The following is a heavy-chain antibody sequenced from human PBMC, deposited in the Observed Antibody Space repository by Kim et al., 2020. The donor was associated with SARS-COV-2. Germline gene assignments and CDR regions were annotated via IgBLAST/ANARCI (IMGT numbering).Heavy chain of an antibody. CDR1: GFTFDDYA. J-gene: IGHJ3*01. Sequence: GGSLRLSCAASGFTFDDYAMHWVRQAPGKGLEWVSRISCNSGSIGYADSVKGRFTISRDNAKNSLYLHMNMLRAEDTALYYGARLGAYYEILTGYGDAFDVWGQGTMVTVSS. CDR3: ARLGAYYEILTGYGDAFDV. V-gene: IGHV3-9*01. D-gene: IGHD3-9*01. CDR2: ISCNSGSI.